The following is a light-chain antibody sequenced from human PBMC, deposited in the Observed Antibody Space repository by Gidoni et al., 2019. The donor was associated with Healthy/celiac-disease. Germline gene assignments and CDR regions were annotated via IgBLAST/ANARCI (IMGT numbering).Light chain of an antibody. V-gene: IGKV1-8*01. CDR1: QGISSY. CDR3: QQYYSYPRT. J-gene: IGKJ1*01. CDR2: AAS. Sequence: AIRMTQSPSSFSASTGDRVTITCREIQGISSYLAWYQQKPGKAPKLLIYAASILQSGVPSRFSGSGSGTDFTLTISCLQSEDFATYYCQQYYSYPRTFGQGTKVEIK.